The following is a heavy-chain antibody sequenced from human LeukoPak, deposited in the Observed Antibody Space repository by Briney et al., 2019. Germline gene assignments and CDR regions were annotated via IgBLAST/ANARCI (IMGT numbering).Heavy chain of an antibody. V-gene: IGHV5-51*01. D-gene: IGHD5-12*01. CDR3: ARRYSGYDSGVDY. J-gene: IGHJ4*02. CDR1: GYSFTNYW. Sequence: GESLKISCKASGYSFTNYWISWVRQMPGKGLEWRGIIYPGDSDTRYSPSFQAQVTIAAHKSIRTAYLQWSSLKASDTAMYYCARRYSGYDSGVDYWGKGPLVPVSS. CDR2: IYPGDSDT.